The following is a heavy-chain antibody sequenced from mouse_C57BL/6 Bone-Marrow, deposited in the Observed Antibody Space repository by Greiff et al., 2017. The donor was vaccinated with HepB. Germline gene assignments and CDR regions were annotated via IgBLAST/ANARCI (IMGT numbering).Heavy chain of an antibody. Sequence: EVKLQQSGPELVKPGASVKMSCKASGYTFTDYNMHWVKQSHGKSLEWIGYINPNNGGTSYNQKFKGKATLTVNKSSSTAYMELRSLTSEDSAVYYCARYYGTNEVFDYWGQGTTLTVSS. J-gene: IGHJ2*01. D-gene: IGHD2-1*01. V-gene: IGHV1-22*01. CDR3: ARYYGTNEVFDY. CDR2: INPNNGGT. CDR1: GYTFTDYN.